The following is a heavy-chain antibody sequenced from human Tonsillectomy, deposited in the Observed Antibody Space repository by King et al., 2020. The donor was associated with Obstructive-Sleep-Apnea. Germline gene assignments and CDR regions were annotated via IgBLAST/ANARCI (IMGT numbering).Heavy chain of an antibody. CDR3: ARDKAGIAAAVYFDY. Sequence: QLVQSGAEVKKPGASVKVSCKASGYTFSSYYMHWVRQGPVQGLEWMGIINPSGGSTSYAQKFQGRVTMTRDTPTSTVYMELSSLRSDDTAVYYCARDKAGIAAAVYFDYWGQGTLVTVSS. D-gene: IGHD6-13*01. V-gene: IGHV1-46*01. J-gene: IGHJ4*02. CDR2: INPSGGST. CDR1: GYTFSSYY.